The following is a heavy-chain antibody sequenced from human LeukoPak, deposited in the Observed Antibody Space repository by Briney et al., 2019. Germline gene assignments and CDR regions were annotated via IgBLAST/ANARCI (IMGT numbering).Heavy chain of an antibody. CDR1: GYTFTSYY. Sequence: ASVKVSCKASGYTFTSYYIHWVRQAPGQGLEWMGMINPSGGSTTYAQKFQGRVTLTRDMSTSTVNMELSSLRSEDTAVYYCARGGSRSSSPRDAFHIWGQGTMVTVSS. J-gene: IGHJ3*02. CDR3: ARGGSRSSSPRDAFHI. V-gene: IGHV1-46*01. CDR2: INPSGGST. D-gene: IGHD2-15*01.